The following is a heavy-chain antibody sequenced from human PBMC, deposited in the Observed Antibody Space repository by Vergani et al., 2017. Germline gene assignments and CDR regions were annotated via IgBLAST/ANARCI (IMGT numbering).Heavy chain of an antibody. CDR1: GFTFSSYG. CDR3: AKEGTYCSSTSCDTVIIDY. V-gene: IGHV3-30*18. Sequence: QVQLVESGGGVVQPGRSLRLSCAASGFTFSSYGMHWVRQAPGKGLEWVAVISYDGSNKYYADSVKGRFTISRDNSKNTLYLQMNSLRAEDTAVYYCAKEGTYCSSTSCDTVIIDYWGQGSLVTVSS. CDR2: ISYDGSNK. J-gene: IGHJ4*02. D-gene: IGHD2-2*02.